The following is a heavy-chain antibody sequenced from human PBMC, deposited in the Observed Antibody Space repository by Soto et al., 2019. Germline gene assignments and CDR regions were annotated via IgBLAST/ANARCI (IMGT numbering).Heavy chain of an antibody. CDR3: ARNGRLVDY. Sequence: GGSLRLSCAAPGFTFNNYAMSWVRQAPGKGLEWVSSITISGGTYYAISVKGRFTISRDNSRDTLSLQMNSLRDDDTAVYYCARNGRLVDYWGQGTLVTVSS. D-gene: IGHD1-1*01. J-gene: IGHJ4*02. CDR2: ITISGGT. CDR1: GFTFNNYA. V-gene: IGHV3-23*01.